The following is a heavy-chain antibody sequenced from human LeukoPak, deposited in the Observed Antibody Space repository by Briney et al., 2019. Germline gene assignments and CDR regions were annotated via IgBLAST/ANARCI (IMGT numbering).Heavy chain of an antibody. CDR3: AEDVDTAMVSSSPLDY. CDR1: GFTFDDYA. D-gene: IGHD5-18*01. V-gene: IGHV3-9*01. Sequence: GGSLRLSCAASGFTFDDYAMHWVRQAPGKGLEWVSGISWNSGSIGYADSVKGRFTISRDNAKNSLYLQMNSLRAEDTALYYCAEDVDTAMVSSSPLDYWGQGTLVTVSS. CDR2: ISWNSGSI. J-gene: IGHJ4*02.